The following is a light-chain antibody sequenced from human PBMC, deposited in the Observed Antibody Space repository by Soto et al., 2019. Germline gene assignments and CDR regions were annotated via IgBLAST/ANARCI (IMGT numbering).Light chain of an antibody. V-gene: IGLV2-14*01. CDR3: SSYTRSNTYV. CDR2: EVS. Sequence: QSALTQPASVSGSPGQSITISCTGTSSDIGGYNYVSWYQQHPGKAPKLMISEVSNRPSGVSNRFSGSKSGNTASLTISGLQAEDEADYYCSSYTRSNTYVFGTGTKVTVL. J-gene: IGLJ1*01. CDR1: SSDIGGYNY.